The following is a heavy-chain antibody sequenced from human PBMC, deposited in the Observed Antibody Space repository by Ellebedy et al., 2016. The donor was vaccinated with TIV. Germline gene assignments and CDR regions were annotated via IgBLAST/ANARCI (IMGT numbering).Heavy chain of an antibody. V-gene: IGHV3-66*01. CDR1: GFIVNSYF. CDR3: ARDPRGGGDYGDNWFDP. D-gene: IGHD4-17*01. Sequence: GGSLRLSCSASGFIVNSYFMSWVRQAPGKGLEWVSVIYGDGGTNYTDSVQGRFTISRDSSKNTLYLQMNSLRAEDTAVYYCARDPRGGGDYGDNWFDPWGQGTLVTVSS. CDR2: IYGDGGT. J-gene: IGHJ5*02.